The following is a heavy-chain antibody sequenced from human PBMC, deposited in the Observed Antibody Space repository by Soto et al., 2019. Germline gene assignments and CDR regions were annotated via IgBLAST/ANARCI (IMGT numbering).Heavy chain of an antibody. D-gene: IGHD2-2*01. V-gene: IGHV1-69*02. CDR2: IIPLPGIT. J-gene: IGHJ4*02. Sequence: QVQLVQSGAEVKKPGSSVKVSCKAPGGTFSNYAISWVRQAPGQGLEWMGRIIPLPGITNYAQKCQGRVTITANIFAGTSYMELSSLRSEDTAVYYCASLPRGYCTTSSCFGYFAYWGQGTQVTVSS. CDR3: ASLPRGYCTTSSCFGYFAY. CDR1: GGTFSNYA.